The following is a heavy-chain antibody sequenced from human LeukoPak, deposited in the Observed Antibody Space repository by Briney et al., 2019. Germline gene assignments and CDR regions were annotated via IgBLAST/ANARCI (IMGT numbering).Heavy chain of an antibody. CDR3: AREYCSSTSCRSDAFDI. CDR1: GFTVTSHY. CDR2: IYSGGST. J-gene: IGHJ3*02. V-gene: IGHV3-53*01. D-gene: IGHD2-2*01. Sequence: GGSLRLSCAASGFTVTSHYMSWVRQAPGKGLEWVSIIYSGGSTYYADSVKGRFTISRDNSKNTLYLQMNSLRAEETAVYYCAREYCSSTSCRSDAFDIWGQGTMVTVSS.